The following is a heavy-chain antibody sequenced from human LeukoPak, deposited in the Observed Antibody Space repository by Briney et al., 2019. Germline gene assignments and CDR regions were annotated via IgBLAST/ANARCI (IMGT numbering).Heavy chain of an antibody. D-gene: IGHD2/OR15-2a*01. CDR1: GFTFSSYG. CDR3: AREGPRGNSQFDY. CDR2: IWYDGSNK. V-gene: IGHV3-33*01. J-gene: IGHJ4*02. Sequence: GGSLRLSCAASGFTFSSYGMRWVRQAPGKGLEWVALIWYDGSNKYYTDSVKGRLTISRDNSKNTLYLQMNSLRAEDTAIYYCAREGPRGNSQFDYWGQGTLVTVSS.